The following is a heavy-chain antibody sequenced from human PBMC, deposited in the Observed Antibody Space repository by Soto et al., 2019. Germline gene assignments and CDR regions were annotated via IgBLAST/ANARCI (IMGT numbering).Heavy chain of an antibody. V-gene: IGHV4-30-4*01. CDR2: IYYSGST. D-gene: IGHD3-22*01. J-gene: IGHJ5*02. CDR3: ARVNYYDSSGPSWFDP. Sequence: PSETLSLTCTVSGGSISSGDCYWSWIRQPPGKGLEWIGYIYYSGSTYYNPSLKSRVTISVDTSKNQFSLKLSSVTAADTAVYYCARVNYYDSSGPSWFDPWGQGTLVTVSS. CDR1: GGSISSGDCY.